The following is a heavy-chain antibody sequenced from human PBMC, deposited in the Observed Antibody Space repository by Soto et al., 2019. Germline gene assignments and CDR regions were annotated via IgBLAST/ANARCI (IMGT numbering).Heavy chain of an antibody. CDR2: INPNSGGT. CDR1: GYTFTGYY. D-gene: IGHD3-9*01. Sequence: ASVKVSCKASGYTFTGYYMHWVRQAPGQGLEWMGWINPNSGGTNYAQKFQGWVTMTRDTSISTAYMELSRLRSDDTAVYYCARVKKTPYYDILTGRGTRTWFDYWGQGTLVTVSS. J-gene: IGHJ4*02. CDR3: ARVKKTPYYDILTGRGTRTWFDY. V-gene: IGHV1-2*04.